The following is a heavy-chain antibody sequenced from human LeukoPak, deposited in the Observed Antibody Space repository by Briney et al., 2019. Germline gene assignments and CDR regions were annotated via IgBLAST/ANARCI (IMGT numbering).Heavy chain of an antibody. Sequence: GGSLRLSCTTSKFNFNSYGMTWVRQAPGRGLEWVSSISGSGGSTQYAASVQGRFTISRDNSKNTLYLQMNSLRAEDTAVYYCAKSVRLDIVVVPAASMDVWGKGTTVTVSS. J-gene: IGHJ6*03. CDR1: KFNFNSYG. CDR2: ISGSGGST. CDR3: AKSVRLDIVVVPAASMDV. V-gene: IGHV3-23*01. D-gene: IGHD2-2*03.